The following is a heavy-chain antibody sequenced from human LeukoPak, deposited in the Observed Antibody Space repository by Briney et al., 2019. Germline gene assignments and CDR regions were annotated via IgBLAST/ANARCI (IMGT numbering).Heavy chain of an antibody. CDR2: INPSGGST. J-gene: IGHJ3*02. CDR3: ASNVVVVAATEAFDI. V-gene: IGHV1-46*01. CDR1: GYTFTSYY. D-gene: IGHD2-15*01. Sequence: ASVKVSCKASGYTFTSYYMHWVRQAPGQGLEWMGIINPSGGSTSYAQKFQGRVTMTRNTSISTAYMELSSLRSEDTAVYYCASNVVVVAATEAFDIWGQGTMVTVSS.